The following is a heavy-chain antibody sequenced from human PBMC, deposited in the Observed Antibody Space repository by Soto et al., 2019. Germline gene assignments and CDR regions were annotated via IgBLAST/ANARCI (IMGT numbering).Heavy chain of an antibody. CDR3: ARARAVAGLYHGMDV. J-gene: IGHJ6*02. Sequence: QVQLVQSGAEVRKPGSSVKVSCKASGGTFSRYPISWVRQAPGQGLEWMGGIIPMFGTANHAQKFQGRVNITADESTSTAYMELSSLRSVDTAMYFCARARAVAGLYHGMDVWGQGTTVIVSS. CDR2: IIPMFGTA. V-gene: IGHV1-69*01. CDR1: GGTFSRYP. D-gene: IGHD6-19*01.